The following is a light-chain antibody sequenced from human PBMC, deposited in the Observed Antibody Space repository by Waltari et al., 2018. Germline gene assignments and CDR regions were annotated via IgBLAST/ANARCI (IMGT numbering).Light chain of an antibody. CDR2: DAS. V-gene: IGKV3-11*01. J-gene: IGKJ4*01. Sequence: EIVLTRSPATLSLSPGERATLSCRASQSVGSYLAWYQQRPGQAPRLLIYDASSRATDIPARFSGSGSGTDFTLTISSLEPEDFAIYYCQQRSNWQGLTFGGGTRVEIK. CDR1: QSVGSY. CDR3: QQRSNWQGLT.